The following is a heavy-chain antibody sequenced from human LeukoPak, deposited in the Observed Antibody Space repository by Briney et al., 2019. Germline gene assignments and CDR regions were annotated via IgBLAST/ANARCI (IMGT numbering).Heavy chain of an antibody. CDR3: ARSNNDGDYLGVGFDY. V-gene: IGHV7-4-1*02. J-gene: IGHJ4*02. Sequence: GASVKVSCKASGYTFTSFAMNWVRQAPGQGPEWMGWINTITGNPTYAQGFTGRFVFSLDTSVSTAYLQISSLKAEDTAVYYCARSNNDGDYLGVGFDYWGQGTLVTVSS. CDR2: INTITGNP. CDR1: GYTFTSFA. D-gene: IGHD4-17*01.